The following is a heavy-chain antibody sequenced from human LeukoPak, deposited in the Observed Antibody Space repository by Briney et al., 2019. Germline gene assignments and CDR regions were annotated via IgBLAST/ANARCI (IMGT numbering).Heavy chain of an antibody. CDR2: ISGSGGST. CDR3: AKDVKRFYYYDSSGYLYYFDY. Sequence: GGSLRLSCAASGFTFSSYAMSWVRQAPGKGLEWVSAISGSGGSTYYADSVKGRFTISRDNSKNTLYLQMNSLRAEDTAVYYCAKDVKRFYYYDSSGYLYYFDYWGQGTLVTVSS. J-gene: IGHJ4*02. D-gene: IGHD3-22*01. V-gene: IGHV3-23*01. CDR1: GFTFSSYA.